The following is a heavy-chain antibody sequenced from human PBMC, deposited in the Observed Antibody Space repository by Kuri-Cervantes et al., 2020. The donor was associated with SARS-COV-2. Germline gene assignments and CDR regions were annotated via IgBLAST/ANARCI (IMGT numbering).Heavy chain of an antibody. V-gene: IGHV1-18*01. D-gene: IGHD3-3*01. CDR3: ATGFPIFGVVTIDY. CDR2: ISAYNGNT. J-gene: IGHJ4*02. Sequence: ASVKVSCKASGYTFTSYGISWVRQAPGQGLEWMGWISAYNGNTNYAQKLQGRVTMTTDTSTSTAYMELRSLRSDDTAVYYCATGFPIFGVVTIDYWGQGTLVTVSS. CDR1: GYTFTSYG.